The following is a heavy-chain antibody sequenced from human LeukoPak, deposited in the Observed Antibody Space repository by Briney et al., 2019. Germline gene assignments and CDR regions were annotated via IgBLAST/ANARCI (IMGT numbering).Heavy chain of an antibody. CDR3: ARDAGYDSGWTRFDF. CDR1: GFTFSSYA. Sequence: PGGSLRLSCAASGFTFSSYAMTWVRQAPGKGLEWVSLIYSGGTTYYADSVRGRFTISRDLSTNTIYLQMDTLRADDTAVYYCARDAGYDSGWTRFDFWGQGTLVTVSS. D-gene: IGHD5-12*01. CDR2: IYSGGTT. V-gene: IGHV3-23*03. J-gene: IGHJ4*02.